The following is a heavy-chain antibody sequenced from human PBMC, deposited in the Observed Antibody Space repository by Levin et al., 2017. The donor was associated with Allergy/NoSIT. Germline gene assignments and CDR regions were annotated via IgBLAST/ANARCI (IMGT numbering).Heavy chain of an antibody. CDR2: INHSGST. CDR1: GGSFSGYY. J-gene: IGHJ3*02. Sequence: PSQTLSLTCAVYGGSFSGYYWSWIRPPPGKGLEWIGEINHSGSTNYNPSLKSRVTISVDTSKNQFSLKLSSVTAADTAVYYCARGPSYDSSGYAFDIWGQGTMVTVSS. CDR3: ARGPSYDSSGYAFDI. V-gene: IGHV4-34*01. D-gene: IGHD3-22*01.